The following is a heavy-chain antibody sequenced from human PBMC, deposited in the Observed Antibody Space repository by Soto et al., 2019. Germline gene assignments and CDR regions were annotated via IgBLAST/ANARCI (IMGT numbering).Heavy chain of an antibody. D-gene: IGHD6-19*01. V-gene: IGHV3-9*01. CDR3: AKDRGLVLSFYFDY. J-gene: IGHJ4*02. Sequence: EVQLVESGGGLVQPGRSLRLSCAASGFTFDDYAMHWVRQAPGKGLECVSGISWNSGSIGYADSVKGRFTISRDNAKHPLYLQTNCLRAEDTALYYCAKDRGLVLSFYFDYWGQGTLVTVSS. CDR2: ISWNSGSI. CDR1: GFTFDDYA.